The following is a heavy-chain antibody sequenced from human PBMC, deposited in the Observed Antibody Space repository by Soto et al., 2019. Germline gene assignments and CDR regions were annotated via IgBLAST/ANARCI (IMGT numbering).Heavy chain of an antibody. CDR1: GFSLSTSGVG. J-gene: IGHJ5*02. V-gene: IGHV2-5*02. CDR3: AHGLHTIGWYWFDP. Sequence: QITLKESGPTLVKPTQTLTLTCTFSGFSLSTSGVGVGWIRQPPGKALEWLALIYWDDDNRYSPSLKSRLTITQDTAKNQVVITMTHMDPVDTSPYYGAHGLHTIGWYWFDPWGQGTLVTVAS. D-gene: IGHD6-19*01. CDR2: IYWDDDN.